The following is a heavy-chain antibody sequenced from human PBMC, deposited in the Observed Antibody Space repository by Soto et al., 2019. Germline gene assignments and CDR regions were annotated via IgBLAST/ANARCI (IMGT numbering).Heavy chain of an antibody. Sequence: LRLSCAASGFTFSNYAMTWVRQGPGKGLEWVSAISGSGGSAYYADSVKGRFTISRDNSKNTLYLQMNSLRADDSGVYYCAKDPYSGVLVPVAIGFDPWGPGTLVTVSS. V-gene: IGHV3-23*01. CDR2: ISGSGGSA. CDR3: AKDPYSGVLVPVAIGFDP. J-gene: IGHJ5*02. D-gene: IGHD2-2*01. CDR1: GFTFSNYA.